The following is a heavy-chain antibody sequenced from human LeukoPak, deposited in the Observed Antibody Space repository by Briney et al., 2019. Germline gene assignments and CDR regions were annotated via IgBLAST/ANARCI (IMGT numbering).Heavy chain of an antibody. J-gene: IGHJ4*02. D-gene: IGHD1-26*01. CDR2: TYTGGST. CDR1: GGSISSYY. CDR3: VGGTYYGGDY. Sequence: PSETLSLTCTVSGGSISSYYWNWIRQPARKALEYIGRTYTGGSTNYNPSLESRVTMSVDTSKNQFSLKLSSVTAADTAVYYCVGGTYYGGDYWGQGTLVTVSS. V-gene: IGHV4-4*07.